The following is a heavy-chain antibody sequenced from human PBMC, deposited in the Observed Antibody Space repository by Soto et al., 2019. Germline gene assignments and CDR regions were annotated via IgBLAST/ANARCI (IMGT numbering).Heavy chain of an antibody. V-gene: IGHV3-53*01. J-gene: IGHJ6*02. D-gene: IGHD1-26*01. CDR1: GFTVSSNY. Sequence: GGSLRLSCAASGFTVSSNYMSWVRQAPGKGLEWVSIIYSGGSTYYADSVKGRFTISRDNSKNTLNLQMNSLRAEDTAVYYCARGGTYYVDYGMDVWGQGTTVTVSS. CDR2: IYSGGST. CDR3: ARGGTYYVDYGMDV.